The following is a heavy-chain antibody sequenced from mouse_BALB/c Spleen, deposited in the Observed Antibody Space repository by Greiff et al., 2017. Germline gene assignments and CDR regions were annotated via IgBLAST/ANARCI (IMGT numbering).Heavy chain of an antibody. Sequence: DVKLQESGPGLVKPSQSLSLTCTVTGYSITSDYAWNWIRQFPGNKLEWMGYISYSGSTSYNPSLKSRISITRDTSKNQFFLQLNSVTTEDTATYYCARNYGSSPFDYWGQGTTLTVSS. V-gene: IGHV3-2*02. D-gene: IGHD1-1*01. CDR2: ISYSGST. CDR1: GYSITSDYA. J-gene: IGHJ2*01. CDR3: ARNYGSSPFDY.